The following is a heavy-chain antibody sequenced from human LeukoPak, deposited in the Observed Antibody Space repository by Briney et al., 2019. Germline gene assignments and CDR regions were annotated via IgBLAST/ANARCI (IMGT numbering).Heavy chain of an antibody. CDR3: ARRLCGIGTCYKFDY. Sequence: PGGSLRLSCAASGFTFKSYWMSWVPQAPGKGLEWVASIKEDGSEKYYVDSVKGRFTISRDNAENSLYLQMNSLRAEDTAVYFCARRLCGIGTCYKFDYWGQGTLVTVSS. D-gene: IGHD2-15*01. V-gene: IGHV3-7*01. J-gene: IGHJ4*02. CDR1: GFTFKSYW. CDR2: IKEDGSEK.